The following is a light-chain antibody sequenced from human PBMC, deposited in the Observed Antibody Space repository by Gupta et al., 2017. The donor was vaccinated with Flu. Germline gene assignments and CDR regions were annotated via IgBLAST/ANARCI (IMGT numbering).Light chain of an antibody. CDR1: QSVSSN. J-gene: IGKJ4*01. CDR2: DAS. Sequence: EIVLTQSPATLSLSPGERATLSCRASQSVSSNLAWYQQKPGQAPRLLIYDASNRATGIPARFSGSGSGXDFTPTXSSLEPEDFAVYYWQQRSNWITFGXGTKVEIK. CDR3: QQRSNWIT. V-gene: IGKV3-11*01.